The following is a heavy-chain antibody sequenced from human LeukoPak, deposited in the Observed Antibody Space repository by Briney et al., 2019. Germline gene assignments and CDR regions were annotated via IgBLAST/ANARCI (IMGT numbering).Heavy chain of an antibody. J-gene: IGHJ4*02. CDR3: AKDHFLG. CDR2: TSVSGGGT. D-gene: IGHD3-3*02. Sequence: PTGGSLRLSCALSGFTFNNNATSWVRQPPGKGLEWVSTTSVSGGGTYYADSVKGRFTISRDNSKNTVYLQMNSLRAEDTAVSYCAKDHFLGWGQGTLVTVSS. CDR1: GFTFNNNA. V-gene: IGHV3-23*01.